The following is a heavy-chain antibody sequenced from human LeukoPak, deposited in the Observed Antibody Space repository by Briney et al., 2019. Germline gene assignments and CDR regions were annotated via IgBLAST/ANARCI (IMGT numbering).Heavy chain of an antibody. V-gene: IGHV1-2*02. CDR2: INPNSGGT. Sequence: GASVKVSCKASGYTFTGYYMHWVRQAPGQGLEWMGWINPNSGGTNCAQKFRGRVTMTRDTSISTAYMELSRLRSDDTAVYYCAREGPWFGQGRWFDPWGQGTLVTVSS. D-gene: IGHD3-10*01. J-gene: IGHJ5*02. CDR1: GYTFTGYY. CDR3: AREGPWFGQGRWFDP.